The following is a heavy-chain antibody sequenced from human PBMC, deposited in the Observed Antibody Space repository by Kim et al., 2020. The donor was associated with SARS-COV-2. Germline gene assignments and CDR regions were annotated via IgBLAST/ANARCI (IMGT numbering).Heavy chain of an antibody. V-gene: IGHV3-74*01. D-gene: IGHD1-1*01. CDR3: ARDGVRYAPRL. CDR2: TNTDGSNT. CDR1: GFTFSNFW. J-gene: IGHJ4*02. Sequence: GGSLRLSCVASGFTFSNFWMHWVRQAPGKGLVWVSGTNTDGSNTRCADSVKGRFTISRDNARNTLYLQMNSLRAEDTAVYYCARDGVRYAPRLGGQGILVTVSS.